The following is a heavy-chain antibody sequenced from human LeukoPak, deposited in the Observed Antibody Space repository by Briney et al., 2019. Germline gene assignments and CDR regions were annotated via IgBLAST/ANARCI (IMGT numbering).Heavy chain of an antibody. CDR2: FDPEDGET. D-gene: IGHD5-12*01. Sequence: ASVKVSCKVSGYTLTELSMHWVRQAPGKGLGWMGGFDPEDGETIYAQKFQGRVTMTEDTSTDTAYMELSSLRSEDTAVYYCARTGYSGYDLTIFDYWGQGTLVTVSS. CDR1: GYTLTELS. V-gene: IGHV1-24*01. J-gene: IGHJ4*02. CDR3: ARTGYSGYDLTIFDY.